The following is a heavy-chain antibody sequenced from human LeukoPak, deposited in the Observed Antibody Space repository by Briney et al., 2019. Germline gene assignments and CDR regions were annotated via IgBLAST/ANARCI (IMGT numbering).Heavy chain of an antibody. CDR1: GFTFSTYW. D-gene: IGHD6-13*01. CDR2: INPTGRET. V-gene: IGHV3-7*01. CDR3: GGFGYEAAVDL. J-gene: IGHJ4*02. Sequence: GGSLRLSCAASGFTFSTYWMTWVRQAPGQGPEWLANINPTGRETFYVDPVKGRFTISRDNAKNLLYLQMSGLRGEDAAVYYCGGFGYEAAVDLWGQGTLVTVSS.